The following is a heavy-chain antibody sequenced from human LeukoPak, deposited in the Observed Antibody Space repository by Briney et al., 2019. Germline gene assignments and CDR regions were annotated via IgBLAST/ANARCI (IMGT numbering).Heavy chain of an antibody. V-gene: IGHV1-2*06. J-gene: IGHJ5*02. Sequence: ASVKVSCKASGYAFTGYYMHWVRQAPGQGLEWMGRINPNSGGTNYAQKFQGRVTMTRDTSISTAYMELSRLRSDDTAVYYCARAEMPPAAPYNWFDPWGQGTLVTVSS. CDR2: INPNSGGT. D-gene: IGHD2-2*01. CDR1: GYAFTGYY. CDR3: ARAEMPPAAPYNWFDP.